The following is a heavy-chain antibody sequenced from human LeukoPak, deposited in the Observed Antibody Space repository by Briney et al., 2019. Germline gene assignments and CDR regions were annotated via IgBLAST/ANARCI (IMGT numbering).Heavy chain of an antibody. CDR3: ARVRFGVFF. V-gene: IGHV4-59*08. D-gene: IGHD5/OR15-5a*01. CDR2: IYYSGST. Sequence: SETLSLTCTVSGDSISSYYWSWIRQPPGKGLEWIGYIYYSGSTNYSPSLNSRVTISADTSKNQFSLKLEPVTAADTAVYYCARVRFGVFFWGQGTLVTVSS. J-gene: IGHJ4*02. CDR1: GDSISSYY.